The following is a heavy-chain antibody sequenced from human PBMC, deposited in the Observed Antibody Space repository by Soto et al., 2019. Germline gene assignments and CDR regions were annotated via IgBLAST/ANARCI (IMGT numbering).Heavy chain of an antibody. CDR2: IIPIFGTA. Sequence: QVQLVQSGAEVKKPGSSVKFSCKASGGTFSSYSIILVRQAPGQGLEWMGGIIPIFGTANYAQKFQGRVTITADESTSTAYMELSSLRSEDTAVYYCAREGASGSHIGYWGQGTLVTVSS. CDR1: GGTFSSYS. D-gene: IGHD3-22*01. J-gene: IGHJ4*02. V-gene: IGHV1-69*01. CDR3: AREGASGSHIGY.